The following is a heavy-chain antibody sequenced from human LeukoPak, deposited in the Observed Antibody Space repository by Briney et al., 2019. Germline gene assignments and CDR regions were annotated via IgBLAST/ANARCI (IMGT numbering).Heavy chain of an antibody. V-gene: IGHV4-31*03. J-gene: IGHJ4*02. D-gene: IGHD5-24*01. CDR1: GGSISSGGYY. CDR2: IYYSGST. Sequence: SQTLSPTCTVSGGSISSGGYYWSWIRQHPGKGLEWIGYIYYSGSTYYNPSLKSRVTISVDTSKNQFSLKLSSVTAADTAVYYCARVPDGYNLYFDYWGQGTLVTVSS. CDR3: ARVPDGYNLYFDY.